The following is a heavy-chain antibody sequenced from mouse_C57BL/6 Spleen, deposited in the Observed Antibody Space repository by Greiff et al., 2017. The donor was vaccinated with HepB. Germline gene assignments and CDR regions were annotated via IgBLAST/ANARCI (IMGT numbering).Heavy chain of an antibody. J-gene: IGHJ2*01. CDR1: GYSITSGYD. Sequence: DVKLQESGPGMVKPSQSLSLTCTVTGYSITSGYDWHWIRHFPGNKLEWMGYISYSGSTNYNPSLKSRISITHDTSKNHFFLKLNSVTTEDTATYYCARGGYDYGFDYWGQGTTLTVSS. V-gene: IGHV3-1*01. CDR2: ISYSGST. D-gene: IGHD2-4*01. CDR3: ARGGYDYGFDY.